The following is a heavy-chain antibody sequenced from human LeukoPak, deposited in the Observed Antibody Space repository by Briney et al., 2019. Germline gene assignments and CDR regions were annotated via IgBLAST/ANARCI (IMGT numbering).Heavy chain of an antibody. J-gene: IGHJ6*03. CDR1: GGTFSSYA. Sequence: SVKVSCKASGGTFSSYAISWVRQAPGQGLEWMGGVIPIFGTANYAQKFQGRVTITADESTSTAYMELSSLRSEDTAVYYCARGPANGVDTAMGPYYYYMDVWGKGTTVTISS. V-gene: IGHV1-69*13. CDR3: ARGPANGVDTAMGPYYYYMDV. D-gene: IGHD5-18*01. CDR2: VIPIFGTA.